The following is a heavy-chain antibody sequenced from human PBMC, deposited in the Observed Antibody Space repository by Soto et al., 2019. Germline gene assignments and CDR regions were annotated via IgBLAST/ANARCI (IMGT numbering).Heavy chain of an antibody. CDR2: MSDYNGNT. V-gene: IGHV1-18*01. Sequence: ASVKVSCKASGYTFTSYGISWVRQAPGQGLEWMGWMSDYNGNTNYAQKLQGIVTMTTDTTTSTGYMELRSLRSDDSAVYYGAGPRKRRYFDGLRGPLNYGMDVWGQGTTVTVSS. CDR3: AGPRKRRYFDGLRGPLNYGMDV. J-gene: IGHJ6*02. D-gene: IGHD3-9*01. CDR1: GYTFTSYG.